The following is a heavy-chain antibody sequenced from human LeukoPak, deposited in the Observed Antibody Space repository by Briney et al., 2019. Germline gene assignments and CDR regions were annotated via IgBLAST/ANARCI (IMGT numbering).Heavy chain of an antibody. CDR1: GFTFTSST. V-gene: IGHV1-58*02. D-gene: IGHD6-19*01. CDR3: AACSVASGWCYLDY. J-gene: IGHJ4*02. CDR2: IVVGSGTT. Sequence: SVKVSCKASGFTFTSSTMQWVRQARGQRPEFIGWIVVGSGTTNYAHKFQERATITRDMSTRTAYMELSSLTYEDTAVYSCAACSVASGWCYLDYWGQGTLVTVSS.